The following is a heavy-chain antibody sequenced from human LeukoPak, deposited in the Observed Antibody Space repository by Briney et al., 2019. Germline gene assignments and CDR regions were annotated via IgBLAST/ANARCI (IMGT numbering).Heavy chain of an antibody. CDR3: GRKNRSVYYNPPIDY. J-gene: IGHJ4*02. D-gene: IGHD3-3*01. CDR1: GASISSYY. CDR2: IYYSGSI. V-gene: IGHV4-59*01. Sequence: PSETLSLTCTVSGASISSYYWSWIRQPPGKGLEWIGDIYYSGSIKYNPSLKSRVTMSVDTSKNQFSLKLSSVTAADTAIYYCGRKNRSVYYNPPIDYGGQETLATASS.